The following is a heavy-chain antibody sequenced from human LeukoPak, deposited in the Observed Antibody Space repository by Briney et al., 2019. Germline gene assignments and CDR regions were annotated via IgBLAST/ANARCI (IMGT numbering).Heavy chain of an antibody. V-gene: IGHV3-20*01. CDR3: AREKDGSGSYYMSGFDY. J-gene: IGHJ4*02. CDR1: GFSFDDHG. D-gene: IGHD3-10*01. Sequence: PGGSLRLSCAASGFSFDDHGLSWVRQAPGKGLEWVSGINWNSGSTGYADSVKGRFTISRDNAKNSLYLQMNSLRVEDTALYHCAREKDGSGSYYMSGFDYWGQGTLVTVSS. CDR2: INWNSGST.